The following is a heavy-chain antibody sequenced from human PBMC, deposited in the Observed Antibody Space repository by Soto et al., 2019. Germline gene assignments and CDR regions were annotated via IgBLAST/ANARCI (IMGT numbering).Heavy chain of an antibody. CDR1: GVSISSSDYY. Sequence: SETLSLTCTVSGVSISSSDYYWGWIRQPPGKGLEWIGSIYYSGSTYYSPSLKSRVTISVDTSKNQFSLKLGSVTAADTAVYYCARRGGGSYLDFDYWGQGTLVTVSS. V-gene: IGHV4-39*01. CDR2: IYYSGST. J-gene: IGHJ4*02. D-gene: IGHD1-26*01. CDR3: ARRGGGSYLDFDY.